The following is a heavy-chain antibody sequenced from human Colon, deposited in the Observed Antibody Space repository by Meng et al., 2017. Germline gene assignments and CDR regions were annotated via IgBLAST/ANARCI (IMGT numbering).Heavy chain of an antibody. CDR2: ISYDGSKK. Sequence: GESLKISCAASGFTFSAYGMHWVRQAPGKGLEWVAVISYDGSKKYYADSVKGRFTISRDNSKNTVSLQVNSLIPEDTAVYYCARDYRVVWTSYTCYNGQCDSWGQGTLVTVSS. CDR1: GFTFSAYG. V-gene: IGHV3-30*01. CDR3: ARDYRVVWTSYTCYNGQCDS. D-gene: IGHD3/OR15-3a*01. J-gene: IGHJ4*02.